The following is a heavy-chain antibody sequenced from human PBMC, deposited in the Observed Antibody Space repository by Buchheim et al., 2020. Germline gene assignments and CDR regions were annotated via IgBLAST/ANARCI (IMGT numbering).Heavy chain of an antibody. J-gene: IGHJ4*02. V-gene: IGHV3-7*01. CDR3: SRAEDY. CDR1: GFTFTSYW. CDR2: INEDGSYT. Sequence: EVQLVDSGGGLVQPGGSLRLSCTASGFTFTSYWMSWVRQAPGKGLEWVANINEDGSYTSYVDSVRGRFTISRDNDKNSLFLQMNSLRAEDTAVYYCSRAEDYWGQGTL.